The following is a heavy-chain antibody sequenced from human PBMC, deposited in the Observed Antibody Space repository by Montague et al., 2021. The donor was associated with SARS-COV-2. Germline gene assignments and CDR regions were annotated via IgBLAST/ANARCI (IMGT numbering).Heavy chain of an antibody. Sequence: SETLSLTCAVYGGSLSGYYWAWIRRTPGKGLEWSVENNHSRNSNYNPSFKSRLTITVDTSKKHYSLKLRSVTTADKAVDYCARGADYDFCSGYLRYKWFDLWGQGTPVTVSS. V-gene: IGHV4-34*01. CDR3: ARGADYDFCSGYLRYKWFDL. D-gene: IGHD3-3*01. CDR2: NNHSRNS. J-gene: IGHJ5*01. CDR1: GGSLSGYY.